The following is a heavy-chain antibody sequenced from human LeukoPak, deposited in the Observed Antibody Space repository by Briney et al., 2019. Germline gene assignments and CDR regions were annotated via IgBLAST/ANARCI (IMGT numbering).Heavy chain of an antibody. D-gene: IGHD6-19*01. CDR2: IFGSGGSA. Sequence: PGGSLRLSCAASGFTFNSYAMYWVRQAPGKGLEWVSGIFGSGGSAHYADSVKGRFTIFRDNSKNTVYLQMNSLRAEDTAVYYCAKTTTGYSSGRYPSWPVDYWGQGTLVTVSS. V-gene: IGHV3-23*01. CDR3: AKTTTGYSSGRYPSWPVDY. J-gene: IGHJ4*02. CDR1: GFTFNSYA.